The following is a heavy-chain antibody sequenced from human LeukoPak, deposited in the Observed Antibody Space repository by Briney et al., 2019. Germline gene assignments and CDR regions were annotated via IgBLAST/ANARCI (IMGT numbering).Heavy chain of an antibody. V-gene: IGHV1-69*04. CDR3: ARDSSSKCYYYYGMDV. J-gene: IGHJ6*02. CDR1: GGTFSSYA. Sequence: ASVKVSCKASGGTFSSYAISWVRQAPGQGLEWMGRIIPILGIANYAQKFQGRVTITADKSTSTAYMELSSLRSEDTAVYYCARDSSSKCYYYYGMDVWGQGTTVTVSS. D-gene: IGHD6-13*01. CDR2: IIPILGIA.